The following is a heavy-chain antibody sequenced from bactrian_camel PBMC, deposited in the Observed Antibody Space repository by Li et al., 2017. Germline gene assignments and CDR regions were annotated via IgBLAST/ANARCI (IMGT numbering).Heavy chain of an antibody. CDR2: VGSDGTT. J-gene: IGHJ4*01. V-gene: IGHV3S55*01. CDR3: AVDRIGDAAGRIVRTCRADEYRY. D-gene: IGHD2*01. Sequence: HVQLVESGGGSVQAGGSLRLSSTAPGFTSLNCGMDWYRQAPGLEREFVASVGSDGTTTYSAAVKGRFTISRDNNKKIMFLQMDSLKPEDTAMYYCAVDRIGDAAGRIVRTCRADEYRYWGQGTQVTVS. CDR1: GFTSLNCG.